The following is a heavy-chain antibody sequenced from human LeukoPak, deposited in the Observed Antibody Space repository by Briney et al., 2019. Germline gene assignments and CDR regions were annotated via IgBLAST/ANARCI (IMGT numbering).Heavy chain of an antibody. CDR2: MYPGDSDT. Sequence: GESLKISCHGSGHSFSSYWIGWVRQMTGKGLEWMGIMYPGDSDTRYSPSFQGQVTISADRSINTAYLQWRSLKASDTAMYYCARLYSNYGFGSGYFDLWGRGTLVTVSS. CDR1: GHSFSSYW. V-gene: IGHV5-51*01. J-gene: IGHJ2*01. CDR3: ARLYSNYGFGSGYFDL. D-gene: IGHD4-11*01.